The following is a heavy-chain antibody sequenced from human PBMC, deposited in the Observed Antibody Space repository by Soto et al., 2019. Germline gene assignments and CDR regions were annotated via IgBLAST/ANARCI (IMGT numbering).Heavy chain of an antibody. J-gene: IGHJ4*02. Sequence: QVQLVQSGAEVKKPGASVKVSCKASGYTFTSYDINWVRQATGQGLEWMGWMNPNSGNTGYAQKYQDRVTMTRKPSISTAYMEQSSLRSEDTAVYYCARERSSGWLDYWGQGTVVTVSS. CDR1: GYTFTSYD. V-gene: IGHV1-8*01. CDR3: ARERSSGWLDY. D-gene: IGHD6-19*01. CDR2: MNPNSGNT.